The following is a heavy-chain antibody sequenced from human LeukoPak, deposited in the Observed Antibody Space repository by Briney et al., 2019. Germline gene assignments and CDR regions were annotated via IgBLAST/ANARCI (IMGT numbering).Heavy chain of an antibody. CDR1: GGSITGYY. Sequence: SETLSLTCAVYGGSITGYYWSWIRQTPGRGLEWVGEIHYTGATSYNPSLKSRATISTDTSKNQFSLRLSSVTAADTAVYYCARRYYYNLGSFPFDFWGQGTLVTVSS. CDR3: ARRYYYNLGSFPFDF. CDR2: IHYTGAT. J-gene: IGHJ4*02. D-gene: IGHD3-10*01. V-gene: IGHV4-34*01.